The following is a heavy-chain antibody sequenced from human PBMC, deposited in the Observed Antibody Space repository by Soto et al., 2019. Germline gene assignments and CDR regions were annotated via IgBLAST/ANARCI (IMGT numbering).Heavy chain of an antibody. V-gene: IGHV3-23*01. Sequence: GGSLRLSCAASGFTFSSYAMSWVRQAPGKGLEWVSAISGSGGSTYYADSVKGRFTISRDNSKNTLYLQMNSLRAEDTAVYYCAKSIWSGYYYYYMDVWGKGTTVTVSS. CDR3: AKSIWSGYYYYYMDV. CDR1: GFTFSSYA. D-gene: IGHD3-3*01. J-gene: IGHJ6*03. CDR2: ISGSGGST.